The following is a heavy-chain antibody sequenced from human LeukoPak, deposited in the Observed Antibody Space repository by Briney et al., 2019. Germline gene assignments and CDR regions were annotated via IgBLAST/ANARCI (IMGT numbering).Heavy chain of an antibody. D-gene: IGHD6-13*01. CDR2: IYYSGST. CDR1: GGSISSSSYY. Sequence: SSETLSLTCKVSGGSISSSSYYWGWIRQPPGKGLEWIGSIYYSGSTYYNPSLKSRVTISVDTSKNQFSLKLSSVTAADTAVYYCARFSSSSWYVDYWGQGTLVTVSS. CDR3: ARFSSSSWYVDY. V-gene: IGHV4-39*01. J-gene: IGHJ4*02.